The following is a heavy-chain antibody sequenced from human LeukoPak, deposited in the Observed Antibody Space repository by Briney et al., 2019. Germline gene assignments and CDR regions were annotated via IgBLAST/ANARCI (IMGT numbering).Heavy chain of an antibody. V-gene: IGHV4-34*01. CDR1: GGSFSGYY. CDR3: ARTRCSSGSRDY. Sequence: SETLSLTCAVYGGSFSGYYWSWIRQPPGKGLEWIGEINHSGSTNYNPSLKSRVTISVDTSKNQFSLKLSSVTAADTAVYYCARTRCSSGSRDYWGQGTLVTVSS. CDR2: INHSGST. J-gene: IGHJ4*02. D-gene: IGHD6-19*01.